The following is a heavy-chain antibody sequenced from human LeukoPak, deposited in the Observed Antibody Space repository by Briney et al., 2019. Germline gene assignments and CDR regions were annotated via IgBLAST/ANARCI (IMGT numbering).Heavy chain of an antibody. V-gene: IGHV3-48*04. CDR1: GFTFSSYS. CDR2: ISSSSSTI. D-gene: IGHD5-24*01. CDR3: ARDAVEMATIERVDAFDI. Sequence: TGGSLRLSCAASGFTFSSYSMNWVRQAPGKGLEWVSYISSSSSTIYYADSVKGRFTISRDNAKNSLYLQMNSLRAEDTAVYYCARDAVEMATIERVDAFDIWGQGTMVTVSS. J-gene: IGHJ3*02.